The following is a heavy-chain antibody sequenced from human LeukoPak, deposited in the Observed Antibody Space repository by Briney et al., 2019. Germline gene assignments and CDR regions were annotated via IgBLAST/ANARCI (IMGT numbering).Heavy chain of an antibody. J-gene: IGHJ4*02. CDR1: GFTFSSYS. V-gene: IGHV3-48*01. CDR2: ISSSSTI. Sequence: GGPLRLSCAASGFTFSSYSMNWVRQAPGKGLEWVSYISSSSTIYYADSVKGRFTISRDNAKNSLYLQMNSLRAEDTAVYYCARGQRDDYYDSSDPSGDYWGQGTLVTVSS. CDR3: ARGQRDDYYDSSDPSGDY. D-gene: IGHD3-22*01.